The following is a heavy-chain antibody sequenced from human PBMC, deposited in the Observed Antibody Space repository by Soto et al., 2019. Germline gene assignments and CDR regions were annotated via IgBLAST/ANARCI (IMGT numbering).Heavy chain of an antibody. CDR3: ARVSGYCSGGSCRVNYFDY. Sequence: SETLSLTCAVYGVSLSGYYWSWIRQPPGKGLEWIGEINHSGSTNYNPSLKSRVTISVDTSKNQFSLKLSSVTAADTAVYYCARVSGYCSGGSCRVNYFDYWGQGTLVTVSS. CDR2: INHSGST. J-gene: IGHJ4*02. V-gene: IGHV4-34*01. D-gene: IGHD2-15*01. CDR1: GVSLSGYY.